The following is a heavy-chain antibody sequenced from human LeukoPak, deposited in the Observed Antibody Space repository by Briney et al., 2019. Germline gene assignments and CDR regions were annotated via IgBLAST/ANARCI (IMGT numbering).Heavy chain of an antibody. CDR1: GFTFSSYG. J-gene: IGHJ4*02. CDR2: ISSSSSTI. CDR3: AKDPTHYRVWDYYETIGLSY. V-gene: IGHV3-48*01. Sequence: AGGSLRLSCAASGFTFSSYGMTWVRQAPGKGLEWVSYISSSSSTIYYADSVKGRFTISRDNAKNSLYLQLNSLRAEDTAVYYCAKDPTHYRVWDYYETIGLSYWGQGTLVTVSS. D-gene: IGHD3-22*01.